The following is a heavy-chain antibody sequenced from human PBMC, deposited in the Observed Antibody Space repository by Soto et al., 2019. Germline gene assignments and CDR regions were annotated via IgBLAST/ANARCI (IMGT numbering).Heavy chain of an antibody. V-gene: IGHV1-58*01. CDR1: GFTFTSSA. CDR3: AADATAWQQMVPSDY. J-gene: IGHJ4*02. CDR2: IAVGSGYT. Sequence: EQSGPEVKKPGTSVKVSCKASGFTFTSSAFQWVRQARGQRLEWIGWIAVGSGYTNYAQRFQDRVTLTRDMSTATTYMELSRLTSEDTAIYYCAADATAWQQMVPSDYWGQGTLVTVSS. D-gene: IGHD2-8*01.